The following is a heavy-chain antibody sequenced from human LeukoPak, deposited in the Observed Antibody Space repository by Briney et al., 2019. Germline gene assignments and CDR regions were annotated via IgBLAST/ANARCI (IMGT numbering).Heavy chain of an antibody. D-gene: IGHD1-26*01. J-gene: IGHJ4*02. CDR1: GGSISSGNYY. Sequence: SETLSLTCTVSGGSISSGNYYWRWIRQPPGKGLEWIGYIYYSGSAYYNPSLKSRLSISVDMSKNQFSLRLSSVTAADTAVYYCARDGGYGSIDYWGQGTLVTVSS. V-gene: IGHV4-30-4*01. CDR3: ARDGGYGSIDY. CDR2: IYYSGSA.